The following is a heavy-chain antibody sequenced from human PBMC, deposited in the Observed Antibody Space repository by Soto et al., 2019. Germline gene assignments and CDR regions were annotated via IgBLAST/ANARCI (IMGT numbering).Heavy chain of an antibody. CDR2: IIPILGIA. V-gene: IGHV1-69*02. CDR3: ANLAAGTRGFDY. CDR1: GGTFSSYT. J-gene: IGHJ4*02. D-gene: IGHD6-13*01. Sequence: QVQLVQSGAEVKKPGSSVKVSCKASGGTFSSYTISWVRQAPGQGLEWMGRIIPILGIANYAQKFQGSVTITADKSTSTAYMELSSLRSEDTAVYYCANLAAGTRGFDYWGQGTLVTVSS.